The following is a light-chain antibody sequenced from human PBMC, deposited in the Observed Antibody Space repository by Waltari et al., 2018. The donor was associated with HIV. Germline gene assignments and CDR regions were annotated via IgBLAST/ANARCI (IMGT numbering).Light chain of an antibody. V-gene: IGLV1-47*01. CDR1: SPNTENDN. J-gene: IGLJ1*01. Sequence: QSFLTQPPSASGTPGQPVTIPCSGSSPNTENDNAYWYQQLPGMTPKLLIYKNFLRPSGVPDRFAASKSGTSASLTISGLRSADEADYYCVGWDSSLSAYVFGAGTKVAVL. CDR3: VGWDSSLSAYV. CDR2: KNF.